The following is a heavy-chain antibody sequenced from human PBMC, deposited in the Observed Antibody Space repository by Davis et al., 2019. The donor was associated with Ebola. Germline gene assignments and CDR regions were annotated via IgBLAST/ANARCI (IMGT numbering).Heavy chain of an antibody. V-gene: IGHV4-59*01. D-gene: IGHD3-22*01. CDR3: ARDHPTYYYDSSGYYSLGGDAFDI. CDR1: GGSISSYY. CDR2: IYYSGST. Sequence: ESLKISCTVSGGSISSYYWSWIRQPPGKGLEWIGYIYYSGSTNYNPSLKSRVTISVDTSKNQFSLKLSSVTAADTAVYYCARDHPTYYYDSSGYYSLGGDAFDIWGQGTMVTVSS. J-gene: IGHJ3*02.